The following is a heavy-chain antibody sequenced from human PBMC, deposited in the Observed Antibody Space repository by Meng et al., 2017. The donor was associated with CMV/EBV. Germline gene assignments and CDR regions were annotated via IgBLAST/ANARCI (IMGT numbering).Heavy chain of an antibody. V-gene: IGHV1-8*01. J-gene: IGHJ4*02. CDR2: MNPNSGNT. D-gene: IGHD3-3*01. CDR1: GYTFTSYD. Sequence: ASVKVSCKASGYTFTSYDINWVRQATGQGLEWMGWMNPNSGNTGYAQKFQGRVTMTRNTSISTAYMELSSLRSDDTAVYYCARDPPYYDFWSGYYFKPNEPVLFDYWGQGTLVTVSS. CDR3: ARDPPYYDFWSGYYFKPNEPVLFDY.